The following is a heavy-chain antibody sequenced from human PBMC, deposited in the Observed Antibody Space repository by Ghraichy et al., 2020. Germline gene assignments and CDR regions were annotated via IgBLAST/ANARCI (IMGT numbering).Heavy chain of an antibody. D-gene: IGHD3-10*01. V-gene: IGHV1-18*04. Sequence: ASVKVSCKASGYNFTRYGISWVRQAPGQRPEWLGWTSAHNGDTNSAQKLEGRVTLTRDTSTTTVYMELRSLRYDDTAVYYCARSRAYMLWFGELDSWGQGTLVTVSS. CDR1: GYNFTRYG. CDR3: ARSRAYMLWFGELDS. J-gene: IGHJ4*02. CDR2: TSAHNGDT.